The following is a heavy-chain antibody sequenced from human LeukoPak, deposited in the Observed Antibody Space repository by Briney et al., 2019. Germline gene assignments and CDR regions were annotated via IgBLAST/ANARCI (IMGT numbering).Heavy chain of an antibody. CDR3: ARGHIVVVVATTRSDAFDM. CDR2: INHRGST. CDR1: SGTFSGYY. V-gene: IGHV4-34*01. Sequence: SETLSLTCAVYSGTFSGYYWSWIRQPPGKGLEWIGEINHRGSTNYNPSLKSRVTISVDTSKNQVSLKLNSVTAADTAVYYCARGHIVVVVATTRSDAFDMWGQGTMVTVSS. D-gene: IGHD2-15*01. J-gene: IGHJ3*02.